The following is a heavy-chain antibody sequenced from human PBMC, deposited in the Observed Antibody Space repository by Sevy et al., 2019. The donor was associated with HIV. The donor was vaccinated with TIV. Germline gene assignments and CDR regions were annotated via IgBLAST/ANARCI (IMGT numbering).Heavy chain of an antibody. CDR2: IYCGDSDT. V-gene: IGHV5-51*01. J-gene: IGHJ6*02. CDR3: ARSHGEFLPPYYFYYYGMDV. D-gene: IGHD3-10*01. CDR1: GYSFTEYW. Sequence: GESLKISCKGSGYSFTEYWIGWVRQMPEKGLEWMGVIYCGDSDTRYSPSFQGQVTISVDKSTSTAYLQWSSLKASDTAIYYCARSHGEFLPPYYFYYYGMDVWGQGTTVTVSS.